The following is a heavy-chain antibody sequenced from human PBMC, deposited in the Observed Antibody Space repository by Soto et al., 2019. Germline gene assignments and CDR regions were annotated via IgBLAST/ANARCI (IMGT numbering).Heavy chain of an antibody. J-gene: IGHJ1*01. Sequence: QLQLQESGPGLVKPSETLSLTCTVSGGFITSSSFYWGWIRQPPGKGLEWIGSIYYSGNTYYNPSLESRVTVSVDTSKNQFSLKLTSVTAADTAVYYCAIQVWYSSIKYFHEWGQGTLVTVSS. D-gene: IGHD6-19*01. CDR3: AIQVWYSSIKYFHE. V-gene: IGHV4-39*01. CDR1: GGFITSSSFY. CDR2: IYYSGNT.